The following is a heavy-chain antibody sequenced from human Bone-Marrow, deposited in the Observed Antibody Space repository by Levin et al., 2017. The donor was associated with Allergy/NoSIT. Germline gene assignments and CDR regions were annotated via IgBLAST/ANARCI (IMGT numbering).Heavy chain of an antibody. CDR1: GFTFSSYA. V-gene: IGHV3-23*01. Sequence: AGGSLRLSCAASGFTFSSYAMSWVRQAPGKGLEWVSAISGSGGSTYYADSVKGRFTISRDNSKNTLYLQMNSLRAEDTAVYYCAKGINIAAAAIDAFDIWGQGTMVTVSS. CDR3: AKGINIAAAAIDAFDI. J-gene: IGHJ3*02. CDR2: ISGSGGST. D-gene: IGHD6-13*01.